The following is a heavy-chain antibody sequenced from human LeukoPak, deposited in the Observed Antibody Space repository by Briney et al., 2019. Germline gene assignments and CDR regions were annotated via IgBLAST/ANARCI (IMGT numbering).Heavy chain of an antibody. J-gene: IGHJ4*02. D-gene: IGHD6-13*01. V-gene: IGHV3-33*01. CDR3: ARDRAAADLDY. Sequence: WRSLRLSCAASGFTFSSYGMHWVRQAPGKGLEWVAVIWYDGSNKFYADSVKGRFTISRDNSKNTLYLQMNSLRGEDTAVYYCARDRAAADLDYWGQGTLVTVSS. CDR2: IWYDGSNK. CDR1: GFTFSSYG.